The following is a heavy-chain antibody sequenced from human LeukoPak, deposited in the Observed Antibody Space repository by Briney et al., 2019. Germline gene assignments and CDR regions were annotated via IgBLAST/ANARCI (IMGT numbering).Heavy chain of an antibody. CDR1: GGSFSGYY. CDR2: IYTSGST. Sequence: PSETLSLTCAAYGGSFSGYYWSWIRQPAGKGLEWIGRIYTSGSTNYNPSLKSRVTMSVDTSKNQFSLKLSSVTAADTAVYYCARVVGDYGDYESRYYFDYWGQGTLVTVSS. CDR3: ARVVGDYGDYESRYYFDY. D-gene: IGHD4-17*01. V-gene: IGHV4-59*10. J-gene: IGHJ4*02.